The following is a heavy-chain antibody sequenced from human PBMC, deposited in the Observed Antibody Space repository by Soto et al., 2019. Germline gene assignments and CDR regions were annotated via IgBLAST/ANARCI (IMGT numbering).Heavy chain of an antibody. V-gene: IGHV3-30*18. CDR2: ISYDGSNK. J-gene: IGHJ6*02. CDR3: AKARASYFGMDV. Sequence: QVQLVESGGGVVQPGRSLRLSCAASGFTFTTYGMHWVRQAPGKGLEWVAIISYDGSNKYYADSVKGRFTISRDNSKNTWYLQMNSLRVEDTAVYYCAKARASYFGMDVWGQGTTVTVSS. CDR1: GFTFTTYG.